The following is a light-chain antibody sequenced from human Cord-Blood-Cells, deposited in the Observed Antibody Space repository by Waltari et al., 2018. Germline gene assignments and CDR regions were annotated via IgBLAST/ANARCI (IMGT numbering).Light chain of an antibody. CDR3: QQYGSSPRT. CDR1: QSVSSSY. J-gene: IGKJ1*01. CDR2: GAS. V-gene: IGKV3-20*01. Sequence: TQSPGTLSLSPGERATLSCRASQSVSSSYLAWYQQKPGQAPRLLIYGASSRATGIPDRFSGSGSGTDFTLTISRLEPEDFAVYYCQQYGSSPRTFGQGTKVEIK.